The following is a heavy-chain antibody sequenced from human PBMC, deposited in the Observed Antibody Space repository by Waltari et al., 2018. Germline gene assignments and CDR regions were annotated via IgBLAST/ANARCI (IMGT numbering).Heavy chain of an antibody. D-gene: IGHD6-13*01. J-gene: IGHJ4*02. Sequence: EVQLVESGGGLIQPGGSLRLSCAASGFTVSRNYMSWVRQAPGKGLEWVSVIYSGGSTYYADSVKGRFTISRDNSKNTLYLQMNSLRAEDTAVYYCASTSARAAAGYYFDYWGQGTLVTVSS. CDR1: GFTVSRNY. CDR3: ASTSARAAAGYYFDY. V-gene: IGHV3-53*01. CDR2: IYSGGST.